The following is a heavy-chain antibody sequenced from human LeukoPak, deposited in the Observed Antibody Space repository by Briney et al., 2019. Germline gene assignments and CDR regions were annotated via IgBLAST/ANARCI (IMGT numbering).Heavy chain of an antibody. CDR1: GFTSSNYW. D-gene: IGHD6-19*01. V-gene: IGHV3-7*01. CDR2: IKQDGSEK. Sequence: GGSLRLSCAASGFTSSNYWMSWVRQAPRKGLEWVANIKQDGSEKYYVDSVKGRFTISRDNAKNSLYLQVNSLRAEDTAVYYCARDRGSSGWYEFDYWGQGTLVTVSS. CDR3: ARDRGSSGWYEFDY. J-gene: IGHJ4*02.